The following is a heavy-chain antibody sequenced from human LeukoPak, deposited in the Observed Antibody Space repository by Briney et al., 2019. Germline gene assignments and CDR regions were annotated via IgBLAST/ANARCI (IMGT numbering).Heavy chain of an antibody. CDR1: GFTFSSYG. J-gene: IGHJ5*01. V-gene: IGHV3-33*06. D-gene: IGHD7-27*01. CDR3: AKVGLTGEYWFDS. CDR2: IWYDGSNK. Sequence: PGGSLRLSCAAYGFTFSSYGMHWVRQAPGKGLEWVAVIWYDGSNKYYADSVKVRLTISRDNSKNTLYLQMNNLRAEDTAVYYCAKVGLTGEYWFDSWGQGTLVTVSS.